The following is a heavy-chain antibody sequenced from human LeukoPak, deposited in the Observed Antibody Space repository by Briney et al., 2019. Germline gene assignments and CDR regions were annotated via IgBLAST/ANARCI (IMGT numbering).Heavy chain of an antibody. CDR1: GYTLTELS. J-gene: IGHJ3*02. Sequence: EASVKVSCKVSGYTLTELSMHWVRQAPGKGLEWMGGFDPEDGETIYAQKLQGRVTMTTDTSSTTAYMELRSLRSDDTAMYYCVRDESVFDIWGQGTMVTVSS. V-gene: IGHV1-24*01. CDR2: FDPEDGET. CDR3: VRDESVFDI. D-gene: IGHD5/OR15-5a*01.